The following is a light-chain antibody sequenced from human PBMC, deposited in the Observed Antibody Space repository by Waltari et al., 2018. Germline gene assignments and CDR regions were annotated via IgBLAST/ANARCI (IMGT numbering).Light chain of an antibody. CDR1: QSISSSS. Sequence: EIVLTQSPGTLSLSPGERATLSCRGSQSISSSSLAWYPQKPGQAPRLLIYDASSRATGIPDRFSGSGSGADFSLTISRLEPEDFAVYYCQQYGSSPLYTFGQGTKLEIK. CDR3: QQYGSSPLYT. V-gene: IGKV3-20*01. CDR2: DAS. J-gene: IGKJ2*01.